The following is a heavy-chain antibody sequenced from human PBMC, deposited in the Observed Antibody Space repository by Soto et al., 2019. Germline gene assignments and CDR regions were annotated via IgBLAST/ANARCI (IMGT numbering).Heavy chain of an antibody. V-gene: IGHV3-48*03. J-gene: IGHJ5*02. Sequence: PGGSLRLSCAASGFNFSSYEMNWVRQAPGKGLEWISYISSSGNTIYYADSVKGRFTISRDNAKNSLYLQMNSLRAEDTAVYYCARGVYDSNGYSYPWGQGTLVTVSS. D-gene: IGHD3-22*01. CDR2: ISSSGNTI. CDR3: ARGVYDSNGYSYP. CDR1: GFNFSSYE.